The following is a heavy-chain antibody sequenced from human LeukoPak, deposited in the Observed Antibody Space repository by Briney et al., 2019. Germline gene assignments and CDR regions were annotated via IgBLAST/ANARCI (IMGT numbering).Heavy chain of an antibody. CDR2: IYYSGST. J-gene: IGHJ4*02. V-gene: IGHV4-39*07. Sequence: PSETLSLTCTVSGGSISSSSYYWGWIRQPPGKGLEWIGSIYYSGSTYYNPSLKSRVTISVDTSKNQFSLKLSSVTAADTAVHYCASPVTYSSGWYYFDYWGQGTLVTVSS. D-gene: IGHD6-19*01. CDR1: GGSISSSSYY. CDR3: ASPVTYSSGWYYFDY.